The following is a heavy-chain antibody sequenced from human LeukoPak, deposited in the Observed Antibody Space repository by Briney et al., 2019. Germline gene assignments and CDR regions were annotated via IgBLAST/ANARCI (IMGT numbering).Heavy chain of an antibody. CDR3: ATGTLTAVAFDY. Sequence: ASVKVSCKVSGYTLTELSMHWVRQAPGKGLEWMGGFDPEDGETIYAQKFQGRVTVTEDTSTDTAYMELSSLRSEDTAVYYCATGTLTAVAFDYWGQGTLVTVSS. CDR1: GYTLTELS. CDR2: FDPEDGET. D-gene: IGHD6-19*01. J-gene: IGHJ4*02. V-gene: IGHV1-24*01.